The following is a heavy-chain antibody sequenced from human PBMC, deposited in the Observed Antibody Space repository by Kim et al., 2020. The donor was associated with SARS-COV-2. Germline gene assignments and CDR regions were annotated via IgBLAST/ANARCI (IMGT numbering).Heavy chain of an antibody. CDR3: ARHSRWIYNSDQ. Sequence: SETLSLTCTVSGDSITSPGYYWGWIRQPAGKGLEWVGTVDDSGTTYYNPSLKSRLTVSADTSKNQFFLKLTAVTAADTGLYFCARHSRWIYNSDQWGQGTLVTVSS. CDR1: GDSITSPGYY. J-gene: IGHJ4*02. CDR2: VDDSGTT. D-gene: IGHD5-12*01. V-gene: IGHV4-39*01.